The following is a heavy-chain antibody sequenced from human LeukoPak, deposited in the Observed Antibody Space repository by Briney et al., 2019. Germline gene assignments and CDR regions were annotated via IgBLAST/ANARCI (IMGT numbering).Heavy chain of an antibody. CDR3: AKLQRRYISYDAFDI. Sequence: GRSLRLSCAASGFTFDDYAMHWVRQAPGKGLEWVSGISWNSGSIGYADSVKGRLTISRDNAKNSLYLQMNSLRAEDTALYYCAKLQRRYISYDAFDIWGQGTMVTVSS. J-gene: IGHJ3*02. CDR1: GFTFDDYA. CDR2: ISWNSGSI. D-gene: IGHD1-1*01. V-gene: IGHV3-9*01.